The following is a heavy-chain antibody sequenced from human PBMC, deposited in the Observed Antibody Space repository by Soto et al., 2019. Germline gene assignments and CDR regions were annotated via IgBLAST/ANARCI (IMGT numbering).Heavy chain of an antibody. CDR2: INPSGGRT. CDR1: GYSXISYY. D-gene: IGHD3-3*01. J-gene: IGHJ4*02. Sequence: SXKISCKTCGYSXISYYMDVVRQAPGQRLVGMGIINPSGGRTSYEKKFQGRVTMKRDTSTTTVYMGLRSLRSEDMSVYYCTRVRRATIFGVVSTPPPFDYWGQGTLGTVSS. CDR3: TRVRRATIFGVVSTPPPFDY. V-gene: IGHV1-46*01.